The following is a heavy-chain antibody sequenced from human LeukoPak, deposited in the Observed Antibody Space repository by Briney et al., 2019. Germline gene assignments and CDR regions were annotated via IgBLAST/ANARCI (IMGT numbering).Heavy chain of an antibody. D-gene: IGHD3-16*01. CDR1: GFTFSSYG. CDR2: ISYDGSNK. Sequence: GGSLRLSCAASGFTFSSYGMHWVRQAPGKGLEWVAVISYDGSNKYYADSVKGRFSISRDNSKSTLYLQMNSLAAEDTAVYYGARSRTEYTYDPPGGYWGQGTLVTVSS. J-gene: IGHJ4*02. CDR3: ARSRTEYTYDPPGGY. V-gene: IGHV3-30*03.